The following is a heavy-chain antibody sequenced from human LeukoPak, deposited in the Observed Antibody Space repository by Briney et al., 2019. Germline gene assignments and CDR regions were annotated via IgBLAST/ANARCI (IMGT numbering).Heavy chain of an antibody. CDR1: GYTFTTYA. J-gene: IGHJ2*01. CDR2: INPSGGST. D-gene: IGHD6-19*01. Sequence: GASVKVSCKASGYTFTTYAINWVRQAPGQGLEWMGIINPSGGSTSYAQKFQGRVTMTRDTSTSTVYMELSSLRSEDTAVYYCARDVGSGWYWYFDLWGRGTLVTVSS. CDR3: ARDVGSGWYWYFDL. V-gene: IGHV1-46*01.